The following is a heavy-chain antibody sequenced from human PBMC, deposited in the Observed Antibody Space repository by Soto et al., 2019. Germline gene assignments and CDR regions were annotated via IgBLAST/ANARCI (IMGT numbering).Heavy chain of an antibody. D-gene: IGHD3-9*01. CDR3: ARWSSYDILTGYYSAPTYYGMDV. J-gene: IGHJ6*02. Sequence: GSLRLSCAASGFTFSSYWMHWVRQAPGKGLVWVSRINSDGSSTSYADSVKGRFTISRDNAKNTLYLQMNSLRAEDTAVYYCARWSSYDILTGYYSAPTYYGMDVWGQGTTVTVSS. V-gene: IGHV3-74*01. CDR1: GFTFSSYW. CDR2: INSDGSST.